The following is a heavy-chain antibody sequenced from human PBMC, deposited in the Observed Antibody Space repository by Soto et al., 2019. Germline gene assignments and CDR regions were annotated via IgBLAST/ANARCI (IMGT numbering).Heavy chain of an antibody. D-gene: IGHD2-15*01. Sequence: QLQLQESGSGLVKPSQTLSLTCAVSGGSISSGGYSWSWIRQPPGKGLEWIGYIYHSGSTYYNPSLKSRVTTSVDRSTNQFSLRLSSVTAADTAVYYCAGGIAARPLGYWGQGTLVTVSS. J-gene: IGHJ4*02. CDR2: IYHSGST. CDR1: GGSISSGGYS. V-gene: IGHV4-30-2*01. CDR3: AGGIAARPLGY.